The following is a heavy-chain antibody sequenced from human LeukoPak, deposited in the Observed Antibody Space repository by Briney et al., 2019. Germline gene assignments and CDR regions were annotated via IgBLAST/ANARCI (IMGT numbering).Heavy chain of an antibody. CDR3: ARDLGYRDTKDYFAS. CDR2: ISYEGNRK. V-gene: IGHV3-30*13. D-gene: IGHD2-8*01. Sequence: RRSLRLSCESSRFRFSSYSIHWVRQTPDRGLGWVAVISYEGNRKEYADSVEGRFSLSRDNSRDRLYLQMNSVRLEDTGMYYCARDLGYRDTKDYFASWGQGPLVPVPS. J-gene: IGHJ4*02. CDR1: RFRFSSYS.